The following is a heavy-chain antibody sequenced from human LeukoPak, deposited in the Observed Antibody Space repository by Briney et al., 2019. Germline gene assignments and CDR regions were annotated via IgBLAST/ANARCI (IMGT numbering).Heavy chain of an antibody. CDR1: GYTFTRYG. J-gene: IGHJ4*02. CDR3: ARDHSNWNYAPDF. CDR2: ISASNGNT. D-gene: IGHD1-7*01. V-gene: IGHV1-18*01. Sequence: ASVKVSCKASGYTFTRYGISWVRQAPGQGLQWLGWISASNGNTNYAQKFRDRVTMSTDTSTGTAYMDVRSLTSDDTAVYYCARDHSNWNYAPDFWGQGTLVIVSS.